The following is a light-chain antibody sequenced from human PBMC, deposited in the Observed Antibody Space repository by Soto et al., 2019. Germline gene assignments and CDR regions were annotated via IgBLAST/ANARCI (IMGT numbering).Light chain of an antibody. J-gene: IGKJ5*01. CDR2: GAS. V-gene: IGKV3-20*01. CDR1: QSVSSSY. CDR3: QQYGSSLIT. Sequence: EIVLTQSPGTLSLSPGERATLSCSARQSVSSSYLAWYQQKPGQAPRLLIYGASSRATGIPDRFSGSGSGTDFTLTISRLEPEDFAVYYCQQYGSSLITFGQGTRLEI.